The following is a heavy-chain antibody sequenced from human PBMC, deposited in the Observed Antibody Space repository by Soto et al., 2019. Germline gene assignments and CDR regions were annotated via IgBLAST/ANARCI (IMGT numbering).Heavy chain of an antibody. CDR3: ERDQGILVVPAASSDYYYYGMDV. D-gene: IGHD2-2*01. J-gene: IGHJ6*02. V-gene: IGHV1-69*01. CDR1: GGTFSSYA. Sequence: QVQLVQSGAEVKKPGSSVKVSCTASGGTFSSYAISWVRQAPGQGLEWMGGIIPIFGTANYAQKFQGRVTITADESTSTAYMELSSLRSEDTAVYYCERDQGILVVPAASSDYYYYGMDVWGQGTTVTVSS. CDR2: IIPIFGTA.